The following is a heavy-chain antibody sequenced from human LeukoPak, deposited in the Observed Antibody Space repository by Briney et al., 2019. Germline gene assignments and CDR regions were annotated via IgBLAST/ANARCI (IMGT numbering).Heavy chain of an antibody. D-gene: IGHD1-20*01. J-gene: IGHJ5*02. Sequence: PGRSLRLSCAASGSTFRSYGMHWVRQAPGKGLEWVAFISYDGSNKYQADSVKGRFTISRDNSKNTLYLEMNSLRAEDTAVYYCAKDHRYNWNDVRDLDPWGQGTLVTVSS. CDR2: ISYDGSNK. V-gene: IGHV3-30*18. CDR1: GSTFRSYG. CDR3: AKDHRYNWNDVRDLDP.